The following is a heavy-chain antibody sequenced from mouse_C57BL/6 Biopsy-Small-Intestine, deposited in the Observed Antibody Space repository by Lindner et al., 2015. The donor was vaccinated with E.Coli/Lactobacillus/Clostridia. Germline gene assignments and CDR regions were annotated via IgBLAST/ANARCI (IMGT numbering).Heavy chain of an antibody. J-gene: IGHJ1*01. Sequence: SVKVSCKASGYTFTGYYMHWVRQAPGQGLEWMGRINLNSGGINYPQKFQGRVTMTRDTSIKTVYMEMTSLTADDTAIYYCARGLIVLAGTWSFDLWGRGTLVTVSS. CDR3: ARGLIVLAGTWSFDL. D-gene: IGHD2-12*01. V-gene: IGHV1-53*01. CDR1: GYTFTGYY. CDR2: INLNSGGI.